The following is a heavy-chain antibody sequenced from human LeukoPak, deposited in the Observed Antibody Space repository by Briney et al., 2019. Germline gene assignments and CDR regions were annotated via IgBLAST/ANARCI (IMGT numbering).Heavy chain of an antibody. V-gene: IGHV4-59*01. J-gene: IGHJ4*02. CDR3: ARDYYDSSGAFDY. CDR2: IYYSGST. CDR1: GGSISSYY. Sequence: PSETLSLTCTVSGGSISSYYWSWIRQPPGKGLEWIGYIYYSGSTNYNPSLKSRVTISVDTSKNQFSLKLSSVTAADTAVYYCARDYYDSSGAFDYWGQGSLVTVSS. D-gene: IGHD3-22*01.